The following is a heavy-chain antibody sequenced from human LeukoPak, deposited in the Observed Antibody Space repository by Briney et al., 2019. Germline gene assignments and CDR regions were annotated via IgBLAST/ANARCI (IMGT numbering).Heavy chain of an antibody. CDR1: GFTFSSYG. CDR3: ARGLGEPHFDY. Sequence: GGSLRLPCAASGFTFSSYGMHWVRQAPGKGLEWVAIIWYDGSNKYYADSVKGRFTISRDNSKNTLFLQINSLRAEDTAVYYCARGLGEPHFDYWGQGTLVTVSS. D-gene: IGHD3-16*01. CDR2: IWYDGSNK. J-gene: IGHJ4*02. V-gene: IGHV3-33*01.